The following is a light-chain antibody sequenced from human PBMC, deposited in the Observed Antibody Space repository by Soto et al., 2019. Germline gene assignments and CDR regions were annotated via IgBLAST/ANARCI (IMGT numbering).Light chain of an antibody. CDR1: HSVRSN. V-gene: IGKV3-15*01. CDR2: GAS. Sequence: DIVLTQSPGTLSFSPGERATLSCRASHSVRSNLAWYQQKPGQSPRLLIYGASTRATGIPARFSGSGSGTEFTLTISSLQSEDFAVYYCQQYNNWPPITFGQGTRLEIK. CDR3: QQYNNWPPIT. J-gene: IGKJ5*01.